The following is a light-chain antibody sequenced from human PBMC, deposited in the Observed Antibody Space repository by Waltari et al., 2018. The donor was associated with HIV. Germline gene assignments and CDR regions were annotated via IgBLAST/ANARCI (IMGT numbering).Light chain of an antibody. Sequence: QSALTQPPSASGSPGQPVTISCTGTRSDVGRSDSVSWYQQHPGKAPKLLIYEVNKRPSGVPDRFSGSKSGNTASLTVSGLQAEDEAEYSCTSYAGINPVAFGGGTKLTVL. CDR1: RSDVGRSDS. J-gene: IGLJ2*01. CDR3: TSYAGINPVA. CDR2: EVN. V-gene: IGLV2-8*01.